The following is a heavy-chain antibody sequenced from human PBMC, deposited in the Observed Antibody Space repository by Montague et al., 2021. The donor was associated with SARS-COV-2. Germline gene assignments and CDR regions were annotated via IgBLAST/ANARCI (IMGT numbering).Heavy chain of an antibody. D-gene: IGHD6-13*01. Sequence: SETLSLTCPVSSPWIVAWNSGADRQRPRLNSSHHRKSYAVLSSNNNTSLKTRFTISVDTSKNHFSLKLSSVTAADTAVYYCARGRPASQFLRTYGSSWYWLDPWGQGTLVTVSS. CDR1: SPWIVAWN. CDR2: SYAVLSS. CDR3: ARGRPASQFLRTYGSSWYWLDP. V-gene: IGHV4-34*01. J-gene: IGHJ5*02.